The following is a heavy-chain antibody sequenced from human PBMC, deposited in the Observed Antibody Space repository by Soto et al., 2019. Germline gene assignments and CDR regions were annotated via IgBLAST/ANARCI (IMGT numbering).Heavy chain of an antibody. D-gene: IGHD6-6*01. J-gene: IGHJ6*02. V-gene: IGHV1-46*01. CDR1: GYTLTSYY. CDR2: INPTDESP. CDR3: ARTPDSSSSVNYYYYYGMDV. Sequence: ASVKVSCKASGYTLTSYYMHWVRQAPGQGLEWMGIINPTDESPDYAQKFRGRVTITRDTSTSTVYMELRSLRSEDTAVYYCARTPDSSSSVNYYYYYGMDVWGQGTTVTVSS.